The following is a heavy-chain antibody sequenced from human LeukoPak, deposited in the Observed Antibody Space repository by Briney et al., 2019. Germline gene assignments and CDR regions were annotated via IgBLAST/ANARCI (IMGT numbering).Heavy chain of an antibody. CDR1: GGTFSSYA. D-gene: IGHD3-3*01. V-gene: IGHV1-69*13. CDR2: TIPIFGTA. CDR3: AREYYDFWSGYYFYNWFDP. J-gene: IGHJ5*02. Sequence: ASVKVSCKASGGTFSSYAISWVRQAPGQGLEWMGGTIPIFGTANYAQKFQGRVTITADESTSTAYMELSSLRSEDTAVYYCAREYYDFWSGYYFYNWFDPWGQGTLVTVSS.